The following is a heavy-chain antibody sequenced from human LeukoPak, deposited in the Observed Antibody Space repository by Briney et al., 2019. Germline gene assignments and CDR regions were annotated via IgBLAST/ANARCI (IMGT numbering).Heavy chain of an antibody. V-gene: IGHV1-18*01. CDR2: ISTYNGKR. D-gene: IGHD3-22*01. CDR1: GYTFTSYG. Sequence: GASVKVSCKASGYTFTSYGIGWVRQATGQGLACMGWISTYNGKRNYAQKFQDRVILTTDTSTSTDYMEARSLRSDDTAIYHCAKNYYYDNTGYWGAFDIWGQGTMVTVSS. CDR3: AKNYYYDNTGYWGAFDI. J-gene: IGHJ3*02.